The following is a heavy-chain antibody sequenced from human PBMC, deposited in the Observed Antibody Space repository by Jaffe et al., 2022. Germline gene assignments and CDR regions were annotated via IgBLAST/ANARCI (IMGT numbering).Heavy chain of an antibody. D-gene: IGHD2-15*01. Sequence: QVQLVESGGGVVQPGGSLRLSCAASGFTFSSYGMHWVRQAPGKGLEWVAFIRYDGSNKYYADSVKGRFTISRDNSKNTLYLQMNSLRAEDTAVYYCAKGVVVVAARGDYFDYWGQGTLVTVSS. V-gene: IGHV3-30*02. CDR2: IRYDGSNK. J-gene: IGHJ4*02. CDR3: AKGVVVVAARGDYFDY. CDR1: GFTFSSYG.